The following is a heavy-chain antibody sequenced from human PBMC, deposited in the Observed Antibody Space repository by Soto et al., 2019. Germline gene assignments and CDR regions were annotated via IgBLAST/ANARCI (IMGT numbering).Heavy chain of an antibody. CDR2: ISYDGSNK. J-gene: IGHJ5*02. D-gene: IGHD3-16*01. Sequence: GGSLRLSCAASGFTFSSYAMHWVRQAPGKGLEWVAVISYDGSNKYYADSVKGRFTISRDNSKNTLYLQMNSLRAEDTAVYYCAREGRRFLHNWFDPWGQGTLVTVSS. CDR3: AREGRRFLHNWFDP. V-gene: IGHV3-30-3*01. CDR1: GFTFSSYA.